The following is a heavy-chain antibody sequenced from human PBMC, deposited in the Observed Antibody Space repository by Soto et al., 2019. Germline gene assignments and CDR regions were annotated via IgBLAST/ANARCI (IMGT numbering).Heavy chain of an antibody. V-gene: IGHV3-23*01. Sequence: GASLTLSCAASGYTFRTNDMSWVRQAPRKGLEWVSGISGTDVSTSYIDSVKGRFTISRDDSENTLYLQMNSLRAEDTAVYYCAKRACSTASCSYFDYWGQGTLVTVSS. J-gene: IGHJ4*02. CDR3: AKRACSTASCSYFDY. CDR1: GYTFRTND. CDR2: ISGTDVST. D-gene: IGHD2-2*01.